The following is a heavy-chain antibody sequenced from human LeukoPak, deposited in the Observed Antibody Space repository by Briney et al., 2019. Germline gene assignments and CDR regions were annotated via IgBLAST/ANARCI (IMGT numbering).Heavy chain of an antibody. Sequence: GGSLRLSCAASGFTVSSNYMSWVRQAPGKGLEWVSVIYSCGSTYYADSVKGRFTISRDNSKNTLYLQMNSLRAEDTAVYYCARDPDDGSGYPHPYFDYWGQGTLVTVSS. V-gene: IGHV3-66*01. CDR3: ARDPDDGSGYPHPYFDY. D-gene: IGHD3-22*01. J-gene: IGHJ4*02. CDR2: IYSCGST. CDR1: GFTVSSNY.